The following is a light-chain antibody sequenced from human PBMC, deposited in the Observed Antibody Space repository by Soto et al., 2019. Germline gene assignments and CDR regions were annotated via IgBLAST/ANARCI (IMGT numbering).Light chain of an antibody. CDR2: GPS. V-gene: IGKV3-15*01. J-gene: IGKJ2*01. Sequence: EIVMTQSPAILSVSPGERATLSCRASQSVASNLAWHQQKPAQAPRLFIYGPSTRATGIPARFSGSGSGTEFTLTISSLQSEDFAVYYCQQYNNWPPFTFGQGTKLEMK. CDR1: QSVASN. CDR3: QQYNNWPPFT.